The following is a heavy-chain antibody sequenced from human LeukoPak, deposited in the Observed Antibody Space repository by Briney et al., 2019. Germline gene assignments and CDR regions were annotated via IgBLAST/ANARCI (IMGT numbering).Heavy chain of an antibody. CDR3: ARGYSYAPASSGMDV. D-gene: IGHD5-18*01. V-gene: IGHV1-69*13. J-gene: IGHJ6*02. Sequence: SVKVSCKASGGTFSSYAISWVRQAPGQGLEWMGGIIPIFGTANYAQKFRGRVTITADESTSTAYMELSSLRSEDTAVYYCARGYSYAPASSGMDVWGQGTTVTVSS. CDR2: IIPIFGTA. CDR1: GGTFSSYA.